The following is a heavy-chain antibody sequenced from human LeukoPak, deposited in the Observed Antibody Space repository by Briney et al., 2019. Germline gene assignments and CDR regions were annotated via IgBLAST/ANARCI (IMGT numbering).Heavy chain of an antibody. CDR2: IKQDGSKK. J-gene: IGHJ4*02. V-gene: IGHV3-7*01. CDR3: ARDSAGNDY. D-gene: IGHD6-13*01. Sequence: GGSLRLSCAASGFTFSTYWMSWVRQAPGKGLEWVANIKQDGSKKYYVDSVKGRFTISRDNAKNSLYLQINSLRAEYTAMYYCARDSAGNDYWGRGTLVTVSS. CDR1: GFTFSTYW.